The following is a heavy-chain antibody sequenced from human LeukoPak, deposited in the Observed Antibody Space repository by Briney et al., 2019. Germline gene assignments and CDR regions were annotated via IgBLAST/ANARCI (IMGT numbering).Heavy chain of an antibody. Sequence: ASVKVSCKASGYTFTGYYMHWVRQAPGQGLEWMGWINPNSGGTNYAQKFRGRVTMTRDTSISTAYMELSRLRSDDTAVYYCARLDSNLYYYYYMDVWGKGTTVTVSS. D-gene: IGHD4-11*01. V-gene: IGHV1-2*02. CDR3: ARLDSNLYYYYYMDV. CDR2: INPNSGGT. J-gene: IGHJ6*03. CDR1: GYTFTGYY.